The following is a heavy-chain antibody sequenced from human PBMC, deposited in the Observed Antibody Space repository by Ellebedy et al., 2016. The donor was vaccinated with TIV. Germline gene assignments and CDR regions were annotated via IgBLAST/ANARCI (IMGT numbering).Heavy chain of an antibody. D-gene: IGHD2-15*01. CDR2: INGDGGFT. CDR3: AKLAGIHPWYFDH. CDR1: GFTFSRHW. J-gene: IGHJ4*02. Sequence: GESLKISCAASGFTFSRHWMHWIRQAPGKGLVWLSRINGDGGFTSHADSVKGRFTISRDNSKDTLSLQMNSLRAEDTAVYYCAKLAGIHPWYFDHWGQGTLVPVSS. V-gene: IGHV3-74*01.